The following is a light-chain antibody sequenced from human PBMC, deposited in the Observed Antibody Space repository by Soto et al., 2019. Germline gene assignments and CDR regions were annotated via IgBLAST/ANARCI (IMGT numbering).Light chain of an antibody. J-gene: IGKJ5*01. Sequence: VLTQSPGTLSLSPRERSTLSCRGLQSVSSSYLAWYQQKPGQAPRLLIYGASDRATGTPDRFSGSGSGTDFTLTISRLEPEDSVVYYCQQYTSLLPISFGQGTLLEIK. V-gene: IGKV3-20*01. CDR1: QSVSSSY. CDR2: GAS. CDR3: QQYTSLLPIS.